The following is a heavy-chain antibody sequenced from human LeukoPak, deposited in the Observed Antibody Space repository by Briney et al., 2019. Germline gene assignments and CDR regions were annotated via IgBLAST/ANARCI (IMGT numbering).Heavy chain of an antibody. CDR3: ARTNYYDSSGYSNFDY. CDR1: GFTFSSYW. D-gene: IGHD3-22*01. J-gene: IGHJ4*02. Sequence: GGSLRLPCAASGFTFSSYWMSWVRQAPGKGLEWVANIKQGGSETYYVDSVKVRVTISRDNAKNSLYLQMNSLRAEDTAVYYCARTNYYDSSGYSNFDYWGQGTLVTVSS. CDR2: IKQGGSET. V-gene: IGHV3-7*01.